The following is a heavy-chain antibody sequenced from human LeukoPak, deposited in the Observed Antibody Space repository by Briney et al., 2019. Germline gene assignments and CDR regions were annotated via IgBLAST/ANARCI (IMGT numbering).Heavy chain of an antibody. CDR3: ARCDYYYYYMDV. V-gene: IGHV4-59*01. Sequence: SETLSLTCIVSGGSISSYYRSWVRQPPGKGLEWIGYIYYSGSTNYNPSLKSRVTISVDTSKNQFSLRLRSVTAADTAVYYCARCDYYYYYMDVWGKGTTVTISS. J-gene: IGHJ6*03. CDR1: GGSISSYY. CDR2: IYYSGST.